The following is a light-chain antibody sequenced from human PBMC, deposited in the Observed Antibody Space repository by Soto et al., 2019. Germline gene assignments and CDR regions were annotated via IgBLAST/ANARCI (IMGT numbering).Light chain of an antibody. Sequence: QSALTQPASVSGSPGQSITISCTGTSNDVGAFNFVSWYQQHPGKAPKLMIYDVRHRPSGVSDRFSGSKSGNTASLTIYGLQAEDEADYYCTSHTTTSPPVLFGGGTKVTVL. V-gene: IGLV2-14*03. CDR1: SNDVGAFNF. J-gene: IGLJ2*01. CDR2: DVR. CDR3: TSHTTTSPPVL.